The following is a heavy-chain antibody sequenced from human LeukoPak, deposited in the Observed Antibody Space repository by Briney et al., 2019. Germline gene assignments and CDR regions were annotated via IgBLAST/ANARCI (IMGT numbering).Heavy chain of an antibody. D-gene: IGHD3-3*01. CDR2: ISNSDGST. V-gene: IGHV3-23*01. CDR3: AKDSAFQSGHYYYYMDV. Sequence: GGSLRLSCAASGFIFSSYAMSWVRQAPGKGLEWVSTISNSDGSTYYADSVKGRFTISRDNSKNTLYLQMNSLRAEDTAVYYCAKDSAFQSGHYYYYMDVWGKGTTVTISS. CDR1: GFIFSSYA. J-gene: IGHJ6*03.